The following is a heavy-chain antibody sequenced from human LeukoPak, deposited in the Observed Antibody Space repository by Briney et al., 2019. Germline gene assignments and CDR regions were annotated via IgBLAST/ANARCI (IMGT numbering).Heavy chain of an antibody. CDR3: ARYYDILTGHYFDY. V-gene: IGHV3-66*01. CDR2: IYSGGST. Sequence: PGGSLRLSCAASGFTFSSYSMNWVRQAPGKGLEWVSVIYSGGSTYYADSVKGRFTISRDNSKNTLYLQMNSLRAEDTAVYYCARYYDILTGHYFDYWGQGTLVTVSS. J-gene: IGHJ4*02. CDR1: GFTFSSYS. D-gene: IGHD3-9*01.